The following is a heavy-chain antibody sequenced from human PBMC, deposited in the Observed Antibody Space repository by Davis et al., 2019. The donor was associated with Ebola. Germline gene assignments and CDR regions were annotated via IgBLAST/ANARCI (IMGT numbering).Heavy chain of an antibody. J-gene: IGHJ3*02. CDR2: IIPLFDIT. CDR3: AREIGVAVPGVMKDAFDI. Sequence: SVKVSCKASRDTFSSYTISWVRQAPGQGLEWVGGIIPLFDITNYAQKFQGRVTITADEATRTAYMELSSLRSEDTAVYYCAREIGVAVPGVMKDAFDIWGQGTVVTVSS. CDR1: RDTFSSYT. D-gene: IGHD2-2*01. V-gene: IGHV1-69*13.